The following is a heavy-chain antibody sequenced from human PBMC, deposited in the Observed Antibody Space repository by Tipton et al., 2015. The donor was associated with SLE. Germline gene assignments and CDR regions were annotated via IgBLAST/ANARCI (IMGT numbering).Heavy chain of an antibody. Sequence: TLSLTCTVSGGSINSYYWSWIRQPPGKGLEWIGYIYYRGSTIYNPSLKSRVTISVDTSKNQFSLKLNSVTAADTAVYYCAGDYDSASYRFDFWGQGTLVTVSS. CDR2: IYYRGST. CDR3: AGDYDSASYRFDF. J-gene: IGHJ4*02. CDR1: GGSINSYY. D-gene: IGHD3-10*01. V-gene: IGHV4-59*01.